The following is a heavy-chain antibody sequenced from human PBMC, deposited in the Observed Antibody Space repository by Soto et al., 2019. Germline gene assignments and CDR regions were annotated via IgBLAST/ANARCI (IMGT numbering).Heavy chain of an antibody. J-gene: IGHJ4*02. V-gene: IGHV1-18*04. D-gene: IGHD2-15*01. CDR1: GSAFTSYG. CDR2: INIYNGNT. CDR3: ARDLWSSGSCFLIFGY. Sequence: QVQLVQSGAEVKKPGASVKVSCKAAGSAFTSYGISFLRQAPGQAIEVRGWINIYNGNTNYAQKFQGRGIMTTYTSTSTAYMELRSLRSDDTSVYYCARDLWSSGSCFLIFGYWGQGTLVTVSS.